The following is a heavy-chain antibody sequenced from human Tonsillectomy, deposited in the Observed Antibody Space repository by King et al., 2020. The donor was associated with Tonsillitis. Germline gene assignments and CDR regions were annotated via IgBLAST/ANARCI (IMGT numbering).Heavy chain of an antibody. CDR3: AKLGPAVTHLLVPDY. Sequence: VQLVESGGGVVQPGRSLRLSCAASGFTFSSYGMHWVRQAPGKGLEWVAVISYDGSNKYYADSVKGRFTISRDNSKNTLYLQMNSLRAEDTAVYYCAKLGPAVTHLLVPDYWGQGTLVTVSS. D-gene: IGHD4-17*01. CDR1: GFTFSSYG. CDR2: ISYDGSNK. V-gene: IGHV3-30*18. J-gene: IGHJ4*02.